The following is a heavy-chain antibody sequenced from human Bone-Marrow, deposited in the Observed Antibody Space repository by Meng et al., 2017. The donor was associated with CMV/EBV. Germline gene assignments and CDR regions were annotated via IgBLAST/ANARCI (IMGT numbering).Heavy chain of an antibody. D-gene: IGHD2-2*01. CDR2: ISAYNGNT. CDR1: GYTFTSYG. J-gene: IGHJ6*02. CDR3: ARGRIRYCSSTSCSHYYGMDV. V-gene: IGHV1-18*01. Sequence: ASVKVSCKASGYTFTSYGISWVRQAPGQGLEWMGWISAYNGNTNYAQKLQGRVTMTTDTSTRTAYMELRSLRSDDTAVYYCARGRIRYCSSTSCSHYYGMDVWGQGTTVTVSS.